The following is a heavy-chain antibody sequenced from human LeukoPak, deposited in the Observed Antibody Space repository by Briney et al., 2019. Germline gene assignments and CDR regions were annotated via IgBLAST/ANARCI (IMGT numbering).Heavy chain of an antibody. J-gene: IGHJ4*02. D-gene: IGHD3-16*01. Sequence: PSETLSLTCAVYGGSFSGYYWSWIRQPPGKGLEWIGEINHSGSTNYNPSLKSRVTISVDTSKNQFSLKLSPVTAADTAVYYCARGGMAGDFDYWGQGTLVTVSS. CDR3: ARGGMAGDFDY. CDR1: GGSFSGYY. V-gene: IGHV4-34*01. CDR2: INHSGST.